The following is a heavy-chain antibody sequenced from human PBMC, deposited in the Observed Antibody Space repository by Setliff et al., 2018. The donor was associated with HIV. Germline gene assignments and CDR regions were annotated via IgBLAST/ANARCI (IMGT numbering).Heavy chain of an antibody. CDR1: GGSFGVYR. D-gene: IGHD3-10*01. CDR3: ARDRHSSGLWSYGP. J-gene: IGHJ5*02. V-gene: IGHV4-4*07. CDR2: IDSSGTT. Sequence: SSETLSLTCTISGGSFGVYRWSWIRQSAGRGLEWIGRIDSSGTTDYKPSLKGRVAISVDTSRNQFSLRVTSVTAADTAVYFCARDRHSSGLWSYGPWGPGILVTVSS.